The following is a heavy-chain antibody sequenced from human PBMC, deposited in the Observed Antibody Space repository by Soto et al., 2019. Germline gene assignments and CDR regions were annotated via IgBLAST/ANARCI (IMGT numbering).Heavy chain of an antibody. CDR3: ARGGWAAAGTGNWFDP. CDR2: IYYSGST. CDR1: GGSISSYY. V-gene: IGHV4-59*01. D-gene: IGHD6-13*01. J-gene: IGHJ5*02. Sequence: PSETLSLTCTVSGGSISSYYWSWIRQPPGKGLEWVGYIYYSGSTNYNPSLKSRVTISVDTSKNQFSLKLSSVTAADTAVYYCARGGWAAAGTGNWFDPWGQGTLVTVSS.